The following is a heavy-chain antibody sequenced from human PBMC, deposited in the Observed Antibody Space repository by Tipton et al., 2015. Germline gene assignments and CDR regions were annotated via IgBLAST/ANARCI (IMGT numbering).Heavy chain of an antibody. V-gene: IGHV4-59*08. D-gene: IGHD4-17*01. J-gene: IGHJ4*02. Sequence: TLSLTCTVSGASISSYSWSWIRQPPGKGLEWMGYISYNGSTNYNPSLKSRVTISVDTSKNQCSLNLSSVTAADTAVYYCATLYVDYDYWGQGTLVTVSS. CDR1: GASISSYS. CDR3: ATLYVDYDY. CDR2: ISYNGST.